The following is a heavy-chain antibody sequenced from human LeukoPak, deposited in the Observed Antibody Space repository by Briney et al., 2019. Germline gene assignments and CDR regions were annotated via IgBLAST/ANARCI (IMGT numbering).Heavy chain of an antibody. Sequence: PSETLSLTCAVYGGSFSGYYWSWIRQPPGKGLEWIGYIYYSGSTNYNPSLKSRVTISVDTSKNQFSLKLSSVTAADTAVYYCARSLWFGDSFDYWGQGTLVTVSS. CDR3: ARSLWFGDSFDY. D-gene: IGHD3-10*01. CDR1: GGSFSGYY. V-gene: IGHV4-59*01. J-gene: IGHJ4*02. CDR2: IYYSGST.